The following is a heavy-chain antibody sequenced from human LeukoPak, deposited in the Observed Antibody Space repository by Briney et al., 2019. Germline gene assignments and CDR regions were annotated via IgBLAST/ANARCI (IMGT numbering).Heavy chain of an antibody. CDR1: GGSISSSSAY. D-gene: IGHD5-18*01. Sequence: SETLSLTCTVSGGSISSSSAYWGWIRQPPGKGLEWIGSIYYSKNTYYNPSLKSRVTISADTSQNQFSLTLGSRSATDTALYYCVSPRGFSYGYFDYWGQGTLVTVSS. CDR2: IYYSKNT. CDR3: VSPRGFSYGYFDY. J-gene: IGHJ4*02. V-gene: IGHV4-39*01.